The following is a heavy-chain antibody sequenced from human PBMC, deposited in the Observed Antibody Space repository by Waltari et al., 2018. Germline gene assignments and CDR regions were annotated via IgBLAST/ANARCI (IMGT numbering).Heavy chain of an antibody. D-gene: IGHD5-18*01. Sequence: QVQLVESGGGVVQPGRPLRLSCAASGFSFSYYGLHRVRQAPGKGLEWVAFMSYDGNSKYYGDSVKGRFTISRDNSKNTLYLQMNSLRAEDTAVYYCATTGYTYGYNYFYMDAWGKGTTVTVSS. CDR3: ATTGYTYGYNYFYMDA. V-gene: IGHV3-30*03. CDR1: GFSFSYYG. J-gene: IGHJ6*03. CDR2: MSYDGNSK.